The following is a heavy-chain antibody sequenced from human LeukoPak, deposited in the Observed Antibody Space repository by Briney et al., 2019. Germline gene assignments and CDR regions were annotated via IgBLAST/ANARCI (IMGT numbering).Heavy chain of an antibody. V-gene: IGHV4-34*01. CDR3: ARTRRITMIVVALGAFDI. CDR2: INHSGST. Sequence: PSETLSLTCAVYGGSFSGYYWSWIRQPPGKGLEWIGEINHSGSTNYNLSLKSRVTISVDTSKNQFSLKLSSVTAADTAVYYCARTRRITMIVVALGAFDIWGQGTMVTVSS. CDR1: GGSFSGYY. J-gene: IGHJ3*02. D-gene: IGHD3-22*01.